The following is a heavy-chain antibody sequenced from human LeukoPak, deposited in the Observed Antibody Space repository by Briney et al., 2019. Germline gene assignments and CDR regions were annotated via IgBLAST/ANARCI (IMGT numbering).Heavy chain of an antibody. CDR3: AMGDIVATGDEYYYYGMDV. Sequence: PSETLSLTCTVSGGSISSYYWSWIRRPPGKGLEWIGYIYYSGSTNYNPSLKSRVTISVDTSKNQFSLKLSSVTAADTAVYYCAMGDIVATGDEYYYYGMDVWGQGTTVTVSS. V-gene: IGHV4-59*01. J-gene: IGHJ6*02. CDR2: IYYSGST. D-gene: IGHD5-12*01. CDR1: GGSISSYY.